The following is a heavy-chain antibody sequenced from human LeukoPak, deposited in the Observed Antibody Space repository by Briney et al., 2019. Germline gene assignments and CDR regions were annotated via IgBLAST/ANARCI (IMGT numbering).Heavy chain of an antibody. Sequence: SETLSLTCTVSGGSISSGAYFWSWIRQHPGQGLEWIGYIHYSGITYFNPSLKSRVNMSVDTSKNQLSLRLSSVTAADTAVYYCARSLGYCSSTSCYQTDYWGQGTLVTVSS. J-gene: IGHJ4*02. CDR2: IHYSGIT. CDR1: GGSISSGAYF. V-gene: IGHV4-31*03. CDR3: ARSLGYCSSTSCYQTDY. D-gene: IGHD2-2*01.